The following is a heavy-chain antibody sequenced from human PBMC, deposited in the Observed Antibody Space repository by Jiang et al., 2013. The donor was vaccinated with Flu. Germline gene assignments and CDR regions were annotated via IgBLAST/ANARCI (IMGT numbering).Heavy chain of an antibody. CDR1: GYTFTSYA. D-gene: IGHD6-13*01. J-gene: IGHJ6*02. CDR2: INAGNGNT. V-gene: IGHV1-3*01. Sequence: SGAEVKKPGASVKVSCKASGYTFTSYAMHWVRQAPGQRLEWMGWINAGNGNTKYSQKFQGRVTITRDTSASTAYMELSSLRSEDTAVYYCARARAAAGLYYYYYGMDVWGQGTTVTVSS. CDR3: ARARAAAGLYYYYYGMDV.